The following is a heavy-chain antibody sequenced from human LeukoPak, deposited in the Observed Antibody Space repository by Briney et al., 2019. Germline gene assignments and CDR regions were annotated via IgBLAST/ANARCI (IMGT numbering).Heavy chain of an antibody. V-gene: IGHV4-4*07. CDR1: GASISSYY. D-gene: IGHD2-2*01. J-gene: IGHJ4*02. CDR3: ARLSADSSSSRGFDY. CDR2: IYTSGST. Sequence: PSETLSLTCTVSGASISSYYWTWIRQPAGMGLEWIGRIYTSGSTNYNPSLKSRVAMSVDTSKNQFSLKLSSVTAADTAVYYCARLSADSSSSRGFDYWGQGTLVTVSS.